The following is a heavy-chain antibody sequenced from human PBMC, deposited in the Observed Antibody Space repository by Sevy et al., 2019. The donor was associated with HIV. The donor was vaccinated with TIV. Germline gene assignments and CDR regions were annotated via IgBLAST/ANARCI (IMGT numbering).Heavy chain of an antibody. CDR3: TRLSGSRATDLDY. J-gene: IGHJ4*02. Sequence: GGSLRLSCAASGFTFSGSAMHWVRQASGKGLEWVGRIRSKANSYATAYAASVKGRFTISRDDSKNTAYLQMNSLKTEDTAVYYCTRLSGSRATDLDYWGQGTLVTVSS. V-gene: IGHV3-73*01. CDR2: IRSKANSYAT. CDR1: GFTFSGSA.